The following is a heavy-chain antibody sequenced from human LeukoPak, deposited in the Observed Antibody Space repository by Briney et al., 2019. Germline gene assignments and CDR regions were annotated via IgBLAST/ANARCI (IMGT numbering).Heavy chain of an antibody. J-gene: IGHJ6*03. V-gene: IGHV4-38-2*02. CDR3: ARDTYYEGVPRYYYYMDV. CDR1: GYSISSGYY. CDR2: IYHSGST. D-gene: IGHD3-3*01. Sequence: PSETLSLTCTVSGYSISSGYYWGWIRQPPGKGLEWIGSIYHSGSTYYNPSLKSRVTISVDTSKNQFSLKLSSVTAADTAVYYCARDTYYEGVPRYYYYMDVWGKGTTVTVSS.